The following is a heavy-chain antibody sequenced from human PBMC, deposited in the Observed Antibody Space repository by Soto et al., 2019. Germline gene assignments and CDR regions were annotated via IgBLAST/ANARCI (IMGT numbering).Heavy chain of an antibody. D-gene: IGHD1-1*01. CDR2: LYDIDGS. CDR3: ATWHEREHAYDV. Sequence: EVQLVESGGGLIQPGGSLRLSCEVSGFSVSGNYMSWVRQAPGKGLEWVSALYDIDGSFYADSVKGRFTTSSDSSKTTVYLQMNDLRPDDTAVYYCATWHEREHAYDVWGLGTTVTVSS. V-gene: IGHV3-53*01. J-gene: IGHJ3*01. CDR1: GFSVSGNY.